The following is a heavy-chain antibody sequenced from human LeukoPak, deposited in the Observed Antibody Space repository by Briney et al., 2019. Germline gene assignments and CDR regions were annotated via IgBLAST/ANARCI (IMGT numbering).Heavy chain of an antibody. V-gene: IGHV3-30*02. J-gene: IGHJ4*02. Sequence: GGSLRLSCAASGFTFSSYSMNWVRQAPGKGLEWVAFIQHDGSNKYYVDSVKGRFTISRDKSKNTLYLQMNSLRAEDTAVYYCAKDRLVPDSVLDYWGQGTLVTVSS. CDR3: AKDRLVPDSVLDY. CDR1: GFTFSSYS. D-gene: IGHD6-19*01. CDR2: IQHDGSNK.